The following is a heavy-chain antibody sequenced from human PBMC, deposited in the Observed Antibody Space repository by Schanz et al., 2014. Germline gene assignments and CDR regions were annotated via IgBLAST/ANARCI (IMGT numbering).Heavy chain of an antibody. CDR3: ASSTFTDLDY. D-gene: IGHD2-2*01. Sequence: QVQLVQSGAEVKKPGASVQVSCKASGYTFTAYFIHWVRQAPGQGLEWMGWISTYNDNTNYAQKLQGRVTMSSDTSTGTAYMELRSLRSDDTAVYYCASSTFTDLDYWGQGTLVTVSS. CDR2: ISTYNDNT. V-gene: IGHV1-18*04. J-gene: IGHJ4*02. CDR1: GYTFTAYF.